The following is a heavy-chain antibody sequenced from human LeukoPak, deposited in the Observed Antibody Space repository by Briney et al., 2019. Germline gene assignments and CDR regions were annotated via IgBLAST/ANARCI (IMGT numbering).Heavy chain of an antibody. CDR2: IIPIFGTT. J-gene: IGHJ4*02. CDR1: GGTFGNYA. D-gene: IGHD6-19*01. CDR3: ARDPYSSGRYYFDY. Sequence: SVKVSCKASGGTFGNYAITWVRQAPGQGLEWMGGIIPIFGTTNYAQKFQGRVTITADESTSTAYMELSSLRSEDTAVYYCARDPYSSGRYYFDYWGQGTLVTVSS. V-gene: IGHV1-69*13.